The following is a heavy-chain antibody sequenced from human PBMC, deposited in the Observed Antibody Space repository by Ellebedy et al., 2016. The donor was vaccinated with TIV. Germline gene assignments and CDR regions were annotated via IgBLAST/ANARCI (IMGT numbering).Heavy chain of an antibody. J-gene: IGHJ6*02. CDR2: ISHSGST. CDR3: ARLEWIQKARGGMDV. CDR1: GGSRSGYY. V-gene: IGHV4-34*01. Sequence: SETLSLXCAVYGGSRSGYYWTWIRQAPGKGLEWIGEISHSGSTNYNPSLKSRVTISVDTSKNQFSLKLSSVTAADTAVYYCARLEWIQKARGGMDVWGQGTTVTVSS. D-gene: IGHD5-18*01.